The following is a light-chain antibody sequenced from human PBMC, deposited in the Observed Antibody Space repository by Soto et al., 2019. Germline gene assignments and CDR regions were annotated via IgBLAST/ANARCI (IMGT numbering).Light chain of an antibody. CDR3: AAWDDSLNGLYV. CDR1: SSNIGSNT. J-gene: IGLJ1*01. Sequence: QSVLTQPPSPSATPGQRVTISCSGSSSNIGSNTVNWYQQLPGTAPKLLIYSNNQRPSGVPDRFSGSKSGTSASLAISGLQSEDEADSSCAAWDDSLNGLYVFGTGTKVTVL. CDR2: SNN. V-gene: IGLV1-44*01.